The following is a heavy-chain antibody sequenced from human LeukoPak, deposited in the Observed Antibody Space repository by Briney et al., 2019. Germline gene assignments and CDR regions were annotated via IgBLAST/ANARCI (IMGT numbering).Heavy chain of an antibody. CDR3: ARGVTTGPPDY. D-gene: IGHD4-11*01. J-gene: IGHJ4*02. CDR1: GFTVSSNY. Sequence: AGGSLRLSCAASGFTVSSNYMSWVRQAPGKGLEWVSVIYSGGSTYYADSVKGRFTISIDNSKNTLYLQMNSLRAEDTAVYYCARGVTTGPPDYWGQGTLVTVSS. CDR2: IYSGGST. V-gene: IGHV3-66*02.